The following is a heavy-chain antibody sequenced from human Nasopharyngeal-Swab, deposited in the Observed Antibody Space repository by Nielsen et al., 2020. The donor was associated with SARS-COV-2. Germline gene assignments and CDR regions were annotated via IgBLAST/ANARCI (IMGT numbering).Heavy chain of an antibody. V-gene: IGHV3-74*01. J-gene: IGHJ4*02. CDR1: GFTFSSYW. CDR3: VKHQGSSSDQ. Sequence: GGSLRLSCAASGFTFSSYWMHWVRQAPGKGLVWVSRINSDGSRTDYADSVRGRFTISRDNAKNTLYLQMNSLRVEDTAVYYCVKHQGSSSDQWGQGTLVTVSS. CDR2: INSDGSRT.